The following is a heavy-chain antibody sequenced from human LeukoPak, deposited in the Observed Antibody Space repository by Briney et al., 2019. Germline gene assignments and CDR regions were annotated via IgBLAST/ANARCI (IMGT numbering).Heavy chain of an antibody. CDR1: GFTFADYA. J-gene: IGHJ4*02. CDR2: ISWNSGNI. Sequence: GRSLRLSCAASGFTFADYAMHWVRQTPGKDLEWVSGISWNSGNIDYADSVKGRFTISRDNAKNSLYLQMNSLRAEDTALYYCAKGRGYNYGYIFGYFDYWGQGTLVTVSS. D-gene: IGHD5-18*01. CDR3: AKGRGYNYGYIFGYFDY. V-gene: IGHV3-9*01.